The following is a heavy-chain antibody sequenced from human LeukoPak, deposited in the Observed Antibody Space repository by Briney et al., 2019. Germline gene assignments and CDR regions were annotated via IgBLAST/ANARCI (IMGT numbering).Heavy chain of an antibody. V-gene: IGHV1-69*04. D-gene: IGHD4-23*01. CDR3: AREYAGGNSFHVIFHI. CDR2: IIPMLDIT. J-gene: IGHJ3*02. Sequence: SVKVSCKASGYTFTSYYMHWVRQAPGQGLEWMGRIIPMLDITDYAQKFQDRITITADKSTTTSYMELSSLRSEDTAVYYCAREYAGGNSFHVIFHIWGQGTMVSVSS. CDR1: GYTFTSYY.